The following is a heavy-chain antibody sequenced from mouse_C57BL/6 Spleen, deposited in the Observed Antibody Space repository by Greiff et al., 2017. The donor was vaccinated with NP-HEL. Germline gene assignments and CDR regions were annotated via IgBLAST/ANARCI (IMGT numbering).Heavy chain of an antibody. J-gene: IGHJ4*01. D-gene: IGHD2-5*01. Sequence: EVKLVESEGGLVQPGSSMKLSCTASGFTFSDYYMAWVRQVPEKGLEWVANINYDGSSTYYLDSLKSRFIISRDNAKNILYLQMSSLKSEDTATYYCARDSYYSNYYAMDYWGQGTSVTVSS. CDR3: ARDSYYSNYYAMDY. CDR1: GFTFSDYY. V-gene: IGHV5-16*01. CDR2: INYDGSST.